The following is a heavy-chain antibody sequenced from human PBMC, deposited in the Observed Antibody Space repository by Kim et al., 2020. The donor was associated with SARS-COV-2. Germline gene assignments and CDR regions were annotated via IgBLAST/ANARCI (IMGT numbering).Heavy chain of an antibody. V-gene: IGHV4-59*01. Sequence: NPSLKSRVTISVDTSKNQFSLKLSSVTAADTAVYYCATYRDSSSWYYFDYWGQGTLVTVSS. D-gene: IGHD6-13*01. CDR3: ATYRDSSSWYYFDY. J-gene: IGHJ4*02.